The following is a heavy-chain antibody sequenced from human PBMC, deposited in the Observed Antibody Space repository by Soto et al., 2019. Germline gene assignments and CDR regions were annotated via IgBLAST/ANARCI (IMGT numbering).Heavy chain of an antibody. V-gene: IGHV3-33*01. CDR1: GLTFIDFG. Sequence: GGPLRLPWAPFGLTFIDFGMHWARKAQGKGLEWVAVIWYDGSNKVYADSVKGRFTISRDNSKNTLYLQMNSLRAEDTAVYYCARDLSGDYGALDTWGQGTMVTVSS. CDR3: ARDLSGDYGALDT. J-gene: IGHJ3*02. CDR2: IWYDGSNK. D-gene: IGHD4-17*01.